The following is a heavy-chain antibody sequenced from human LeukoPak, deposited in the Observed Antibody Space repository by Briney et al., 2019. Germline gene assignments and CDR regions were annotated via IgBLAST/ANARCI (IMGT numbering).Heavy chain of an antibody. CDR3: ARHWSTGTSYYRFDY. J-gene: IGHJ4*02. D-gene: IGHD1-26*01. CDR2: IYYGGST. CDR1: GDSISSYY. Sequence: SETLSLTCSVSGDSISSYYWSWIRHPPGKGLEWIGYIYYGGSTNYNRPLKSRVTISVDGSKNQFSLKLSSVTAADTAVYYCARHWSTGTSYYRFDYWGQGTLVTVSS. V-gene: IGHV4-59*08.